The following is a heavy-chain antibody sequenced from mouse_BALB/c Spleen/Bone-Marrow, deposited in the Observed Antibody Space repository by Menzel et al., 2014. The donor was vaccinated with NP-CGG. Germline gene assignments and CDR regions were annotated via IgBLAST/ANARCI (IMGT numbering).Heavy chain of an antibody. CDR1: GFDFSGFW. CDR2: INPDSRTI. Sequence: EVQLVESGGGLVQPGRSLKLSCAASGFDFSGFWMGWVRLAPGKGLEWIGEINPDSRTINYSPFLKDRFIISRDNAKNTLYLHMSKVRSEDTALYYCARLGYYGGFAYWGQGTLVTVSA. CDR3: ARLGYYGGFAY. V-gene: IGHV4-1*02. J-gene: IGHJ3*01. D-gene: IGHD2-3*01.